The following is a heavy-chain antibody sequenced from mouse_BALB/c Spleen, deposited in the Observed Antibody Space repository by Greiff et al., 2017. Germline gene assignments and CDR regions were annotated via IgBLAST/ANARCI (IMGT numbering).Heavy chain of an antibody. CDR3: ARSGITTVVATPLFDY. V-gene: IGHV1-63*02. CDR1: GYAFTNYW. J-gene: IGHJ2*01. CDR2: IYPGGGYT. Sequence: QVQLKESGAELVRPGTSVKVSCKASGYAFTNYWIGWVKQRPGHGLEWIGDIYPGGGYTNYNEKFKGKATLTADTSSSTAYMQLSSLTSEDSAIYYCARSGITTVVATPLFDYWGQGTTLTVSS. D-gene: IGHD1-1*01.